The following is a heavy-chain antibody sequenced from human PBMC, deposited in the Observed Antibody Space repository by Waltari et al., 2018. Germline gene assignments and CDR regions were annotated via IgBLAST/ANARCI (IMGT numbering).Heavy chain of an antibody. CDR2: ISYNGAP. J-gene: IGHJ3*01. Sequence: QLQLQESGPGLVKPSETLSLTCSVSGASTTSTKHYWGWIRQPPGQGLEWIATISYNGAPYSSPYLRGRVPVSRDTSMNYVSLKLGSVTAADTAVYYCATYIGASVGTAAFDGWGQGTMVTVSS. V-gene: IGHV4-39*02. CDR1: GASTTSTKHY. CDR3: ATYIGASVGTAAFDG. D-gene: IGHD5-12*01.